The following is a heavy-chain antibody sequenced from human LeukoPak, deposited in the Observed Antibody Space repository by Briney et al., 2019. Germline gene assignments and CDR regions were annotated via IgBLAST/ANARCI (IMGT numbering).Heavy chain of an antibody. J-gene: IGHJ4*02. CDR2: INPSGGST. CDR1: GYTFTSYY. V-gene: IGHV1-46*01. CDR3: ARDTLGYSGYEGFDY. Sequence: ASVKVSCKASGYTFTSYYMHWVRQAPGQGLEWMGIINPSGGSTSYAQKFQGRVTMTRDMSTSTVYMELSSLRSEDTAVYYCARDTLGYSGYEGFDYWGQGTLVTVSS. D-gene: IGHD5-12*01.